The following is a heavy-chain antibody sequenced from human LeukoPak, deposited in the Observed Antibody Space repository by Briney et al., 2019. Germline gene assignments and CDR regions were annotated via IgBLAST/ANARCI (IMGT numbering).Heavy chain of an antibody. CDR2: IIPIFGRA. Sequence: SVTVSCKASGGTFSSYAISWVRQAPGQGLEWMGVIIPIFGRANYAQKFQGRVTITADESTSTAYMELSSLRSEDTAVYYCARLAIVVVPAAILRDNWFDPWGQGTLVTVSS. V-gene: IGHV1-69*13. J-gene: IGHJ5*02. D-gene: IGHD2-2*02. CDR1: GGTFSSYA. CDR3: ARLAIVVVPAAILRDNWFDP.